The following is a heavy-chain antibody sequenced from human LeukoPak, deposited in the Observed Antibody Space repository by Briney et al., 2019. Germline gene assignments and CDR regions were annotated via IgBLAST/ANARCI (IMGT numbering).Heavy chain of an antibody. CDR3: ARSPDYYDSSGYYYSASYYFDD. J-gene: IGHJ4*02. D-gene: IGHD3-22*01. CDR1: GFTVSSNY. CDR2: IYSGGST. Sequence: GGSLRLSCAASGFTVSSNYMSWVRQAPGKGLEWVSVIYSGGSTYYADSVKGRFTISRDNSKNTLYLQMNSLRDEDTAVYYCARSPDYYDSSGYYYSASYYFDDWGQGTLVTASS. V-gene: IGHV3-53*01.